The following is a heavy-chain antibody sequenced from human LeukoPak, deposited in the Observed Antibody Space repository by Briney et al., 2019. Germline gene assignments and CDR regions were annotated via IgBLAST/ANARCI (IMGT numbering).Heavy chain of an antibody. V-gene: IGHV4-59*08. J-gene: IGHJ6*02. Sequence: SETLSLTCTVSSRSISSYYWSGIRQPPGKGLEWIGYIYYSGSTNYNPSLKSRVTISVDTSKNQFSLKLSSVTAADTAVYYCARLPRVPIAAAGHYYYGMDVWGQGTTVTVSS. D-gene: IGHD6-13*01. CDR3: ARLPRVPIAAAGHYYYGMDV. CDR2: IYYSGST. CDR1: SRSISSYY.